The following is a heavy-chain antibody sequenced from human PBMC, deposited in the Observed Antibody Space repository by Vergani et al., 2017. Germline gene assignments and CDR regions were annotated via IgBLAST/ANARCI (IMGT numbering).Heavy chain of an antibody. J-gene: IGHJ6*02. V-gene: IGHV1-69*08. CDR2: IIPILGIV. Sequence: QVQLVQSGSAVKKPGSSVKVSCKASGGTFSNNTINWVRQAPGQGLEWMGRIIPILGIVNYAQNFQGRVTITADKSTNTAYMELSSLRSEDTAVYYCAREGYCSGGRCLPNYYDYCGIDVWCQGATVSVFS. CDR1: GGTFSNNT. D-gene: IGHD2-15*01. CDR3: AREGYCSGGRCLPNYYDYCGIDV.